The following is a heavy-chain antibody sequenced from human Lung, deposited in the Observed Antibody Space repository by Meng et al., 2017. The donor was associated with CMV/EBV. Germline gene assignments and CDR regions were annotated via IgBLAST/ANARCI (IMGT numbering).Heavy chain of an antibody. CDR1: GGSVSSGSYY. CDR2: VHYSGST. J-gene: IGHJ4*02. V-gene: IGHV4-61*01. D-gene: IGHD6-13*01. CDR3: ARFLDSWFYFDS. Sequence: SETXSLXXTVSGGSVSSGSYYWSWIRQPPGKGLEWIGYVHYSGSTNYNPSLKSRVTISLDTSKNQFSLRLSSVTAADTAVYFCARFLDSWFYFDSWGQGTPVXVSS.